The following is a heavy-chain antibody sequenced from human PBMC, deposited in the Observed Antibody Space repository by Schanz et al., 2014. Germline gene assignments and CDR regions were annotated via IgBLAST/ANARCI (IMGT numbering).Heavy chain of an antibody. Sequence: QVQLVESGGGVVQPGRSLRLSCAASGFTLSGYGLHWVRQAPGKGLEWVGFISFDGRNTGYAHSVKGRFTISRDNSKNTVNLQMNSLRAEDTAVYYCARDYSYCNGRNCYNTFDIWGQGTMVTVSS. CDR1: GFTLSGYG. V-gene: IGHV3-30*03. CDR3: ARDYSYCNGRNCYNTFDI. CDR2: ISFDGRNT. D-gene: IGHD2-15*01. J-gene: IGHJ3*02.